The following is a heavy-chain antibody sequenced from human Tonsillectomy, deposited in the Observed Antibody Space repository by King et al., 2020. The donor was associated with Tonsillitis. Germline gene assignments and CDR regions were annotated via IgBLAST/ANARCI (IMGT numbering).Heavy chain of an antibody. CDR1: GFTFDNYG. D-gene: IGHD2-8*01. J-gene: IGHJ2*01. CDR2: IAFDASYE. Sequence: VQLVESGGGVVQPGTSLRLSCAASGFTFDNYGMHWVRQAPGKGLEWVALIAFDASYENYADSVKGRFTISRDNSKNTLYLEMNSLRVEDTAVYYCAKVGVGLSDWYFDLWGRGTLVTVSS. V-gene: IGHV3-30*18. CDR3: AKVGVGLSDWYFDL.